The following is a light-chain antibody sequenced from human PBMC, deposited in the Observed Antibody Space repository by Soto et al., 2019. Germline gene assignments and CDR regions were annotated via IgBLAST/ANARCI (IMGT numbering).Light chain of an antibody. V-gene: IGLV2-14*03. CDR3: SSYTSSGTPYV. J-gene: IGLJ1*01. CDR2: DVS. Sequence: QSALTQPASVSGSPGQSITISCTGTNSDIGGYNYVSWYQHHPGKAPKLMIYDVSNRLSGVSNRFSGSKSANTASLTISGLQAEDEADYYCSSYTSSGTPYVFGTGTKLTVL. CDR1: NSDIGGYNY.